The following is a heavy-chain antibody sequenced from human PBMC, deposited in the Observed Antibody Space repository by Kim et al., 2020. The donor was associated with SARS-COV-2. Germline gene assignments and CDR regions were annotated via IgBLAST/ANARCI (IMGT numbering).Heavy chain of an antibody. CDR1: GGSIGSSDYY. D-gene: IGHD5-18*01. J-gene: IGHJ4*02. CDR2: IYHDGNI. V-gene: IGHV4-39*02. CDR3: ARLWSEDTVMVGVIDS. Sequence: SETLSLTCNVSGGSIGSSDYYWGWIRQPPGKTLEWIASIYHDGNIYYSPSLRSRITMSIDMSKNHFSLRLRSVTAADTAVYHCARLWSEDTVMVGVIDSWGQGTLVSVSS.